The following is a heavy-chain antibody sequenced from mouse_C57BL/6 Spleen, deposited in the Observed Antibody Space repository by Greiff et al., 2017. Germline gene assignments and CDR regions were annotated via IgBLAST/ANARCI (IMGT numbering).Heavy chain of an antibody. CDR3: ARGDYDYDHAMDY. J-gene: IGHJ4*01. CDR1: GYAFSSYW. CDR2: IYPGDGDT. V-gene: IGHV1-80*01. D-gene: IGHD2-4*01. Sequence: QVQLQQSGAELVKPGASVKISCKASGYAFSSYWMNWVKQRPGKGLAWIGQIYPGDGDTNYNGKFKGKATLTADTSSSTAYMQLSSLTSEDSAVYFGARGDYDYDHAMDYWGKGTSVTVSS.